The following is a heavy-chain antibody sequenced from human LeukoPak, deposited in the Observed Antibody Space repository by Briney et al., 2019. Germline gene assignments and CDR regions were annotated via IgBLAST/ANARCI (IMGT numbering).Heavy chain of an antibody. Sequence: PGGSLRLSCAASGFTFSSYAMHWVRQAPGKGLEWVAVISYDGSNKYYADSVKGRFTISRDNSKNTLYLQMNSLRAEDTAVYYCASTDYYDSSGNDYWGQGTLVTVSS. CDR1: GFTFSSYA. J-gene: IGHJ4*02. CDR3: ASTDYYDSSGNDY. V-gene: IGHV3-30-3*01. D-gene: IGHD3-22*01. CDR2: ISYDGSNK.